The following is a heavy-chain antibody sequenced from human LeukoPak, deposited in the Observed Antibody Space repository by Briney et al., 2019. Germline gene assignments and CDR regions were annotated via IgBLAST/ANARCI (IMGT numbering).Heavy chain of an antibody. CDR2: INHSGST. CDR1: GGSFSGYY. CDR3: AREDRAAGYSWDY. J-gene: IGHJ4*02. D-gene: IGHD5-18*01. V-gene: IGHV4-34*01. Sequence: SETLSLTCAVYGGSFSGYYWSWIRQPPGKGLEWIGEINHSGSTNYNPPLKSRVTISVDTSKNPFSLKLSSVTAADTAVYYCAREDRAAGYSWDYWGQGTLVTVSS.